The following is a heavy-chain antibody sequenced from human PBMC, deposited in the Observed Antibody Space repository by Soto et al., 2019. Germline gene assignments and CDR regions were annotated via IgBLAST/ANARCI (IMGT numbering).Heavy chain of an antibody. CDR1: GGTFSSLD. J-gene: IGHJ6*02. CDR3: ARALLSHSHDSGGYDSYFHAMDV. V-gene: IGHV1-69*06. CDR2: IIPISETT. Sequence: SVKVSCKASGGTFSSLDINWVRQAPGQGLEWMGGIIPISETTNYAQIFQGRVSIVADKSTSTAYMELSRLRSEDTAVYYCARALLSHSHDSGGYDSYFHAMDVWGQGTPVTVSS. D-gene: IGHD3-22*01.